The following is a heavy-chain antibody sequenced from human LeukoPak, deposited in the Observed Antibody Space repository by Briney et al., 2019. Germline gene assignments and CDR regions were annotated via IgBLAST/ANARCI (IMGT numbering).Heavy chain of an antibody. Sequence: GESLKISCKGSGYSFTSYWIGWVRQMPGKGLEWMGIIYPGDSDTRYSPSFQGQVTISADKSISTAYLQWSSLKASDTAMYYCATVPIYDSSGYERASDIWGQGIMVTVSS. CDR3: ATVPIYDSSGYERASDI. CDR1: GYSFTSYW. J-gene: IGHJ3*02. D-gene: IGHD3-22*01. V-gene: IGHV5-51*01. CDR2: IYPGDSDT.